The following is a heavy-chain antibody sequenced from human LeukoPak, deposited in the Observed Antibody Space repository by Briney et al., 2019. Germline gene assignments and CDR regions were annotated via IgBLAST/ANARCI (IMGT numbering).Heavy chain of an antibody. Sequence: AGGSLRLSCAASGFTFSSYWMSWVRQAPGKGLEWVAFIRYDGSNKYYADSVKGRFTISRDNSKNTLYLQMNSLRAEDTAVYYCAKDLETMVRGVVYYFDYWGQGTLVTVSS. CDR2: IRYDGSNK. CDR3: AKDLETMVRGVVYYFDY. D-gene: IGHD3-10*01. V-gene: IGHV3-30*02. J-gene: IGHJ4*02. CDR1: GFTFSSYW.